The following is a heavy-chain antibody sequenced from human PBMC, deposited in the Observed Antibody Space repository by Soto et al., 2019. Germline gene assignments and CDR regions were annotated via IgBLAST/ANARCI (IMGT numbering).Heavy chain of an antibody. CDR1: GFSFSSYW. V-gene: IGHV3-74*01. D-gene: IGHD1-26*01. Sequence: GVSLRLSCAASGFSFSSYWMHWVRQVPGKGLVWVSRINSDGSTTTYADSVKGRFTISRDNAKNTLYLQMNSLRVEDTAVYYCARVLTGSYNWFDPWGQGTLVTVSS. CDR2: INSDGSTT. CDR3: ARVLTGSYNWFDP. J-gene: IGHJ5*02.